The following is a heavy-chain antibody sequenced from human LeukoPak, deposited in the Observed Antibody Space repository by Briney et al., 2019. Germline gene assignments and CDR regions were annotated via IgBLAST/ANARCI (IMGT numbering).Heavy chain of an antibody. CDR3: ARGGGYCSGGSCYRWFDP. CDR1: GGSISSYY. Sequence: SETLSLTCTVSGGSISSYYWSWIRQPPGKGLEWIGYIYYSGSTNYNPSLKRRVTISVDTSKNQFSLKLSSVTAADTAVYYCARGGGYCSGGSCYRWFDPWGQGTLVTVSS. D-gene: IGHD2-15*01. J-gene: IGHJ5*02. CDR2: IYYSGST. V-gene: IGHV4-59*01.